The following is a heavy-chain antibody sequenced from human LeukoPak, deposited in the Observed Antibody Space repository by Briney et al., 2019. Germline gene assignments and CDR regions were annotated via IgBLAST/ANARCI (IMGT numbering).Heavy chain of an antibody. Sequence: PGGSLRLSCAASGFTFSSYSMNWVRQAPGKGLEWVSSISSSSSYIYYADSVKGRFTISRDNAKNSLYLQMNSLRAEDTAVYYRAREGYYYGSGSSYFDYWGQGTLVTVSS. D-gene: IGHD3-10*01. CDR3: AREGYYYGSGSSYFDY. J-gene: IGHJ4*02. CDR1: GFTFSSYS. CDR2: ISSSSSYI. V-gene: IGHV3-21*01.